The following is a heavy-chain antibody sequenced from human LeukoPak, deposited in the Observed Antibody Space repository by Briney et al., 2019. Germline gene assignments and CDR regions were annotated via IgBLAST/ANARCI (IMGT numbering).Heavy chain of an antibody. Sequence: GGSLRLSCAASGFTFSTYAMSWVRQAPGKGLEWVTTISGGGDKQYADHVNGRFIVSRDDSKNTLYLQMNSLRAEDTALYYCAKDVNSSGYYLGFDYWGQGTLVTVSS. CDR3: AKDVNSSGYYLGFDY. CDR1: GFTFSTYA. D-gene: IGHD3-22*01. V-gene: IGHV3-23*01. J-gene: IGHJ4*02. CDR2: ISGGGDK.